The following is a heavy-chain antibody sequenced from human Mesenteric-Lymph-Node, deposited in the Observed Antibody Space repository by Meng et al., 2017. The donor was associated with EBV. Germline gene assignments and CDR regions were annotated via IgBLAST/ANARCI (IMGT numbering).Heavy chain of an antibody. V-gene: IGHV3-21*02. Sequence: EVQLVASGGXRVKRGGSLRLSRAASGFTFSSYKMHWVRQAPGKGLEWVSSISSTSYYIYYADSVQGRFTISRDNAENSLYLQMNSLRAEDTAVYYCARFSSTSEVDYWGQGTMVTVSS. CDR2: ISSTSYYI. D-gene: IGHD2-2*01. CDR3: ARFSSTSEVDY. J-gene: IGHJ4*02. CDR1: GFTFSSYK.